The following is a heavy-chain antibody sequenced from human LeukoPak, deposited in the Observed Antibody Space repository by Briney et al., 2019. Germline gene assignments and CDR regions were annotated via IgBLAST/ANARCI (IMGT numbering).Heavy chain of an antibody. Sequence: PSETLSLTCTVSGGSISSGSYYWSWIRHPAGKGLEWIGRIYTSGSTNYNPSLKSRVTISVDTSKNQFSLKLSSVTAADTAVYYCASYYDSSGFDIWGQGTMVTVSS. D-gene: IGHD3-22*01. CDR1: GGSISSGSYY. CDR3: ASYYDSSGFDI. CDR2: IYTSGST. J-gene: IGHJ3*02. V-gene: IGHV4-61*02.